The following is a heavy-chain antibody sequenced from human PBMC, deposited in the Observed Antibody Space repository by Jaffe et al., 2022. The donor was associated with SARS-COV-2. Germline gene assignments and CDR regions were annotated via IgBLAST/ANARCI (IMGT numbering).Heavy chain of an antibody. CDR1: GFAFSNYW. Sequence: EVQLVESGGGLVQPGGSLRLSCATSGFAFSNYWMSWVRQAPGKGLEWVANIKEDGTDEYYVDSVKGRFSISRDNAKNSLYLQMRSLRAEDTAVYYCASESLRESPSFWGQGTLVTVSA. J-gene: IGHJ4*02. CDR3: ASESLRESPSF. V-gene: IGHV3-7*03. CDR2: IKEDGTDE. D-gene: IGHD3-16*02.